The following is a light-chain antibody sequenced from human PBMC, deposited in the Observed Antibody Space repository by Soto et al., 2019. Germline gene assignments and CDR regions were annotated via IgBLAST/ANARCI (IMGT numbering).Light chain of an antibody. CDR1: NSNIGTNT. Sequence: QSVLTQPPSVSGTPGQRVTISCSGSNSNIGTNTVNWCQQLPGTAPKLLIYYTDVRPSGVPDRFSGSRSGTSASLAISGLQSEDEADYYCAVWDDSLDGYVFGTGTKLTVL. CDR2: YTD. V-gene: IGLV1-44*01. CDR3: AVWDDSLDGYV. J-gene: IGLJ1*01.